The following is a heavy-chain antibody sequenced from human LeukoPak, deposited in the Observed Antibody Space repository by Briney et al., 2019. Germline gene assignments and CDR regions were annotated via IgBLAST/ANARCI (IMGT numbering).Heavy chain of an antibody. CDR1: GGTFSSYA. CDR3: ARTLPRAYYMDV. CDR2: ITPIFGTA. V-gene: IGHV1-69*01. J-gene: IGHJ6*03. Sequence: SVKVSCKASGGTFSSYAISWVRQAPGQGLEWMGGITPIFGTANYAQKFQGRVTITADESTSTAYMELSSLRSEDTAVYYCARTLPRAYYMDVWGKGTTVTVSS.